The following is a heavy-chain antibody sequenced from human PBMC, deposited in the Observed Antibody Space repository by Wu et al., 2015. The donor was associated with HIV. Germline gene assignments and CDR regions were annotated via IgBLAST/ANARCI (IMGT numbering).Heavy chain of an antibody. J-gene: IGHJ4*02. Sequence: QVQLVQSGAEVKKPGSSVKVSCQASGGASGGTFSSFSSHTINWVRQAPGQGLEWMGRINPISGPPKYAQKFQGRATITADKYTTTVYIELSSLRSEDTAVYYCASSDTEEAMELYWGQGTLVTVSS. CDR3: ASSDTEEAMELY. CDR1: GGASGGTFSSFSSHT. D-gene: IGHD5-18*01. V-gene: IGHV1-69*08. CDR2: INPISGPP.